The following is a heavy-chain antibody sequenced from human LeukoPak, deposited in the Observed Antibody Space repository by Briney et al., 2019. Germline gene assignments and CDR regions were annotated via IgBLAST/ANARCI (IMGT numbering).Heavy chain of an antibody. CDR2: FDPEDGET. V-gene: IGHV1-24*01. CDR3: ARADRDGMDV. Sequence: ASVKVSCKVSGYTLTELSMHWVRQAPGKGLEWMGGFDPEDGETIYAQKFQGRVTITRDTSASTAYMELSSLRSEDTAVYYCARADRDGMDVWGQGTTVTVS. J-gene: IGHJ6*02. CDR1: GYTLTELS.